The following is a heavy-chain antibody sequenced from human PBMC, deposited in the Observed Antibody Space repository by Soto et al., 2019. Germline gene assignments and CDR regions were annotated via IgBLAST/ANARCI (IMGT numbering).Heavy chain of an antibody. J-gene: IGHJ4*02. CDR2: IFPIFGTA. V-gene: IGHV1-69*13. D-gene: IGHD6-13*01. Sequence: GASVKVSCKASGGAFSSYAISWVRQAPGQGLEWMGGIFPIFGTANYAQKFQGRVTITADESTSTAYMELRSLRSDDTAVYYCAREDEGSWYYWGQGTLVTVSS. CDR1: GGAFSSYA. CDR3: AREDEGSWYY.